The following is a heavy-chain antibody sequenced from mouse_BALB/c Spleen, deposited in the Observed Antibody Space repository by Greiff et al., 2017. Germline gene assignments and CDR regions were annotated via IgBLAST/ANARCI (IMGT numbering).Heavy chain of an antibody. J-gene: IGHJ4*01. CDR3: ARGTPAAMDY. V-gene: IGHV5-17*02. CDR2: ISSGSSTI. CDR1: GFTFSSFG. D-gene: IGHD3-1*01. Sequence: VQLQQSGGGLVQPGGSRKLSCAASGFTFSSFGMHWVRQAPEKGLEWVAYISSGSSTIYYADTVKGRFTISRDNPKNTLFLQMTSLRSEDTAMYYCARGTPAAMDYWGQGTSVTVSS.